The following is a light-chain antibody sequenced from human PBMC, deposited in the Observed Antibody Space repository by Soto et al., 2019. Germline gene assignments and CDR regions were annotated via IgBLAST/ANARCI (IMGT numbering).Light chain of an antibody. CDR1: QSVRSTY. CDR2: QAS. CDR3: QQYWSSPRT. J-gene: IGKJ1*01. Sequence: EVVLTQSPGTLSLSPGERATLYCRASQSVRSTYLAWYRQNPGQAPRLLIYQASNRATGIPDRFSGSGSGADFTLTISRLEPEDFAVYYCQQYWSSPRTFGQGTKVDIK. V-gene: IGKV3-20*01.